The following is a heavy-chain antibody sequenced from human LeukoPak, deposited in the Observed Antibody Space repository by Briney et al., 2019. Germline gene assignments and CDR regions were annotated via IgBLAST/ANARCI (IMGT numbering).Heavy chain of an antibody. Sequence: SETLSLTCAVYGGSFSGYYWSWIRQPPGKGLEWIGEINHSGSTNYNPSLKSRVTISVDTSKNQFSLKLSSVTAADTAVYYCARGSGYGGNGGWGQGTLVTVSS. CDR1: GGSFSGYY. V-gene: IGHV4-34*01. CDR3: ARGSGYGGNGG. D-gene: IGHD4-23*01. CDR2: INHSGST. J-gene: IGHJ4*02.